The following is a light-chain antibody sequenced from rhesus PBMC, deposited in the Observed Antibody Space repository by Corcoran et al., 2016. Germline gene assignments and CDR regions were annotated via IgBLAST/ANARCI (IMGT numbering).Light chain of an antibody. CDR1: QSISSW. J-gene: IGKJ1*01. V-gene: IGKV1-22*01. Sequence: DIQMNQSPSSLSASVGDTVTITCRASQSISSWLAWYQQKTGKALKLLIYKVSTLQSGVPSRFSGSGSETDYTFTISSLQSEDVATYYCQHNYGTPRTFGQGTKVEIK. CDR3: QHNYGTPRT. CDR2: KVS.